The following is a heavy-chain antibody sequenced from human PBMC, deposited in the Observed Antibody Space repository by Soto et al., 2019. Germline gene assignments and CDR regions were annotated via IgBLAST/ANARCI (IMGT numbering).Heavy chain of an antibody. J-gene: IGHJ6*01. V-gene: IGHV3-30-3*01. CDR2: ISYDGSNK. D-gene: IGHD3-10*01. CDR1: GFTFSSYA. Sequence: QVQLVESGGGVVQPGRSLRLSCAASGFTFSSYAMHWVRQAPGKGLEWVAVISYDGSNKYYADSVKGRFTISRDNSKNTLYLQMNSLRAEDTAVYYCARDLWFGERLGGMDVW. CDR3: ARDLWFGERLGGMDV.